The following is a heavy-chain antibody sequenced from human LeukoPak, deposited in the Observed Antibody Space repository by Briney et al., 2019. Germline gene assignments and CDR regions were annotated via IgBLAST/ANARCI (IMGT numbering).Heavy chain of an antibody. CDR1: GGSISSYY. J-gene: IGHJ5*02. Sequence: SETLSLTCTVSGGSISSYYWSWIRQPPGKGLEWIGYISNSGNTNYNPSLKSRVTISVDTSKNQFPLKLSSVTAADTAVYYCARLNYYGSGSYYWFDPWGQGTLVTVSS. V-gene: IGHV4-59*01. CDR2: ISNSGNT. CDR3: ARLNYYGSGSYYWFDP. D-gene: IGHD3-10*01.